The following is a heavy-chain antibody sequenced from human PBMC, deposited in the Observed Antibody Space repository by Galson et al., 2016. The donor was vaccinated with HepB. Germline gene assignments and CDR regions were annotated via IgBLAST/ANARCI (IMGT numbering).Heavy chain of an antibody. D-gene: IGHD6-13*01. CDR3: VRESQQQLGLVRWFDP. J-gene: IGHJ5*02. V-gene: IGHV1-69*01. Sequence: QSGAEVKKPGSSVKVSCQSSGGKFNMYTISWVRQTPGQGLEWIGGIIPIFNKAEYAQKFQDRVTMTADESTTTAYLELTSLTPNDTAVYYCVRESQQQLGLVRWFDPWGQGTLITVSS. CDR1: GGKFNMYT. CDR2: IIPIFNKA.